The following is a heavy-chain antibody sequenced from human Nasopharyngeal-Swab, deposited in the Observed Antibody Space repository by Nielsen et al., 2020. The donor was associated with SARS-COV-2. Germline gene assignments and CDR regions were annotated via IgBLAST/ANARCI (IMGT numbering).Heavy chain of an antibody. J-gene: IGHJ1*01. CDR3: ARDLGGGYCTTINCLGS. CDR2: INNDGSDT. V-gene: IGHV3-74*01. Sequence: GESLKISCAASGFSFSNYWMHWVRQAPGKGLVWVSRINNDGSDTGYADFVKGRFTISRDSSTNTLYLQMNSLRVEDTAVYYCARDLGGGYCTTINCLGSWGQGTLVTVSS. CDR1: GFSFSNYW. D-gene: IGHD2-8*01.